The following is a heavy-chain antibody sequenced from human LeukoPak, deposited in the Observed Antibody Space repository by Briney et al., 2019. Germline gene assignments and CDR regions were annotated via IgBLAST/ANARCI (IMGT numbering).Heavy chain of an antibody. CDR3: ARGHCSGGSCPRLFDY. D-gene: IGHD2-15*01. CDR2: IYHSGST. CDR1: GGSISSGGYS. V-gene: IGHV4-30-2*01. J-gene: IGHJ4*02. Sequence: SETLSLTCAVSGGSISSGGYSWSWVRQPPGKGLEWIGYIYHSGSTYYNPSLKSRVTISVDRSKNQFSLKLSSVTAADTAVYYCARGHCSGGSCPRLFDYWGQGTLVTVSS.